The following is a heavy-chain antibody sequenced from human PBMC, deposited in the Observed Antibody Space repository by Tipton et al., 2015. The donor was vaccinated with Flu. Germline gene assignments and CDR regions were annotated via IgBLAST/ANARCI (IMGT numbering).Heavy chain of an antibody. CDR2: VYQSGST. CDR3: ASFVRPYFTNGLDV. CDR1: GGSISSSSAYY. J-gene: IGHJ6*02. V-gene: IGHV4-39*07. D-gene: IGHD3-10*02. Sequence: TLSLTCTVSGGSISSSSAYYWAWVRQPPGKGLEWIGNVYQSGSTSHNPSLKSRVTISIDTSADQFFLKLKSVTAADTAVYFCASFVRPYFTNGLDVWGQGTTVTVSS.